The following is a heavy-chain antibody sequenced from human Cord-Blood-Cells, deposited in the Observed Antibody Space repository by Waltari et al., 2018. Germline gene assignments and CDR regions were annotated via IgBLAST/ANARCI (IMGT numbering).Heavy chain of an antibody. Sequence: QVQLVQSGAEGKKPGASVKVSCKASGYTFPSYAMPWVRQAPGQRLEWMGWINAGNGNTKYSQKFQGRVTITRDTSASTAYMELSSLRSEDTAVYYCASILAYCGGDCYSAFDIWGQGTMVTVSS. CDR1: GYTFPSYA. CDR2: INAGNGNT. J-gene: IGHJ3*02. D-gene: IGHD2-21*01. V-gene: IGHV1-3*01. CDR3: ASILAYCGGDCYSAFDI.